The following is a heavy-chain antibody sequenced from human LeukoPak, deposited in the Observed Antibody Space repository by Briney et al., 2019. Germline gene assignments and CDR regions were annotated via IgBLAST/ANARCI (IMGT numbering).Heavy chain of an antibody. V-gene: IGHV3-33*01. CDR3: ARDFTVGATYLFDY. D-gene: IGHD1-26*01. CDR1: GFTFSSYG. J-gene: IGHJ4*02. Sequence: GGSLRLSCAASGFTFSSYGMHWVCQAPGKGLEWVAVIWYDGSNKHYADSVKGRFTISRDNSKNTLYLQMNSLRAEDTAVYYCARDFTVGATYLFDYWGQGTLVTVSS. CDR2: IWYDGSNK.